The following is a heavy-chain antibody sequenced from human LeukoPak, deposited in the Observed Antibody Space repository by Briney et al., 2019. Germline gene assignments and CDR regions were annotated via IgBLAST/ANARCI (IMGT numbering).Heavy chain of an antibody. CDR3: ARDYHSRFDY. V-gene: IGHV3-48*04. J-gene: IGHJ4*02. D-gene: IGHD6-13*01. CDR1: GFVFSTLG. CDR2: ISSSGSTI. Sequence: GGSLRLSCAASGFVFSTLGMNWVRQAPGKGLEWVAYISSSGSTIYYADSVKGRFTISRDNAKNSLYLQMNSLRAEDTAVYYCARDYHSRFDYWGQGTLVTVSS.